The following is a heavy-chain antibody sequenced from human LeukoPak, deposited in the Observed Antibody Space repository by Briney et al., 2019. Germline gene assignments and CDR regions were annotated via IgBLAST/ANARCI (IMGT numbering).Heavy chain of an antibody. CDR3: ARPSTPGGWFDP. V-gene: IGHV4-31*03. J-gene: IGHJ5*02. CDR1: GGSISSGGYY. D-gene: IGHD2-2*01. Sequence: SETLSLTCTVSGGSISSGGYYWSWIRHHPGKGLEWIGYIYYSGSTYYNPSLKSRVTISVDTSKNQFSLKLSSVTAADTAVYHCARPSTPGGWFDPWGQGTLVTVPS. CDR2: IYYSGST.